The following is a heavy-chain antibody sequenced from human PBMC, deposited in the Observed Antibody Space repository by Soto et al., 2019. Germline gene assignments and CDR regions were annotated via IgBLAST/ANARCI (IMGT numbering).Heavy chain of an antibody. D-gene: IGHD3-3*01. CDR2: IYSGGST. Sequence: PGGSLRLSCAASGFTVSSNYMDWVRRAPGKGLECVSVIYSGGSTDYADSVMGRFTISRDNSKNTLYLQMNSLSAEDTAIYNCARSWRSPHYWGQGTLVTVSS. CDR3: ARSWRSPHY. V-gene: IGHV3-53*01. J-gene: IGHJ4*02. CDR1: GFTVSSNY.